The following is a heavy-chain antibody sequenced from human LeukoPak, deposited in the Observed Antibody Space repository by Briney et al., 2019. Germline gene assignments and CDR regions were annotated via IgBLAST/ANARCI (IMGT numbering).Heavy chain of an antibody. J-gene: IGHJ6*03. CDR3: AREDYDFWSGYYRPYYYMDV. D-gene: IGHD3-3*01. CDR2: INSDGSST. CDR1: GFTFSSYW. Sequence: GGSLRLSCAASGFTFSSYWMHWVRQAPGKGLVWVSRINSDGSSTSYADSVKGRFTISRDNAKNSLYLQMNSLRAEDTAVYYCAREDYDFWSGYYRPYYYMDVWGKGTTVTVSS. V-gene: IGHV3-74*01.